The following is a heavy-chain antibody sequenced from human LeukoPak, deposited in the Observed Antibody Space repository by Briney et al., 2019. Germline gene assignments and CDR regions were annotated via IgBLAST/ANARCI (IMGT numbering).Heavy chain of an antibody. D-gene: IGHD3-3*01. V-gene: IGHV4-34*01. CDR3: ARGFYDFWGGYYGYFDY. Sequence: SETLSHTCAVYGGSFSGYYWSWIRQPPGNGLEWIGEINHSGSTNYNPSLKSRVTISVDTSKNQFSLKLSSVTAADTAVYYCARGFYDFWGGYYGYFDYWGQGTLVTVSS. CDR2: INHSGST. J-gene: IGHJ4*02. CDR1: GGSFSGYY.